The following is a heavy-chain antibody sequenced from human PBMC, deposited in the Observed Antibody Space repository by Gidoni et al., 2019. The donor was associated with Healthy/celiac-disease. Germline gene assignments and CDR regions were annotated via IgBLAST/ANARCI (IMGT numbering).Heavy chain of an antibody. V-gene: IGHV3-21*01. D-gene: IGHD3-22*01. CDR2: ISSSSSYI. CDR3: ARVVVKGAFDI. Sequence: EVQLVESGGGLVKPGGSLRLSCAASVFTFSSYSMNWVRQAPGKGLECVSSISSSSSYIYYADSVKGRFTISRDNAKNSLYLQMNSLRAEDTAVYYCARVVVKGAFDIWGQGTMVTVSS. J-gene: IGHJ3*02. CDR1: VFTFSSYS.